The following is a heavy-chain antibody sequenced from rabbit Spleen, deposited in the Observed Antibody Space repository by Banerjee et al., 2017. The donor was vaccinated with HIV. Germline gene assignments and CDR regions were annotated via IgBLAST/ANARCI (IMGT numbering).Heavy chain of an antibody. V-gene: IGHV1S45*01. CDR3: ARNTSSSFSSYGMDL. Sequence: QEQLEESGGDLVKPEESLTLTCTASGFSFSGSYWICWVRQAPGKGLEWVACAYAGSSGSTYSATWAKGRFTISKTSSTTVTLQMTSLTAADTATYFCARNTSSSFSSYGMDLWGPGTLVTVS. D-gene: IGHD1-1*01. J-gene: IGHJ6*01. CDR1: GFSFSGSYW. CDR2: AYAGSSGST.